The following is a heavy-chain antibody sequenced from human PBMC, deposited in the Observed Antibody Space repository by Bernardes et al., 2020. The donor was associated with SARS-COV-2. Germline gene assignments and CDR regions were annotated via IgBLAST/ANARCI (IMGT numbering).Heavy chain of an antibody. Sequence: GGSLRLSCAASGFTFSSYAMSWVRQAPGKGLEWVSAISGSGGSTYYADSVKGRFTISRDNSKNTLYLQMNSLRAEDTAVYYCAKALIMVRGVIPFDYWGQGTLVTVSS. CDR2: ISGSGGST. CDR1: GFTFSSYA. V-gene: IGHV3-23*01. J-gene: IGHJ4*02. CDR3: AKALIMVRGVIPFDY. D-gene: IGHD3-10*01.